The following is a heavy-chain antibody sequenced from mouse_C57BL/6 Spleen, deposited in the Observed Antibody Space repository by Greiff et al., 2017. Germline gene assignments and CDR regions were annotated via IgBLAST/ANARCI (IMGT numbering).Heavy chain of an antibody. CDR2: ISYDGSN. Sequence: EVQLVESGPGLVKPSQSLYLTCSVTGYSITSGYYWNCIRQFPGNKLEWMGYISYDGSNNYNPSLKNRISITRDTSKNQFFLKLNSVTTEDTATYYCAIPDSSGYRMDYWGQGTSVTVSS. J-gene: IGHJ4*01. CDR3: AIPDSSGYRMDY. CDR1: GYSITSGYY. V-gene: IGHV3-6*01. D-gene: IGHD3-2*02.